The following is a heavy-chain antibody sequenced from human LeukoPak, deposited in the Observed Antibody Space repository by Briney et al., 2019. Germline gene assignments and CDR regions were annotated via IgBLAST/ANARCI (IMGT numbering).Heavy chain of an antibody. V-gene: IGHV3-23*01. CDR1: GFSISSSV. Sequence: GGSLRLSCAASGFSISSSVMSWVRQTPGKGLEWVSAISGGGGSTYYADSVKGRFNISRDSSKNTLYLQMNSLRAEDTAVYYCAREWAYDILTGYYINPPDYWGQGTLVTVSS. J-gene: IGHJ4*02. CDR3: AREWAYDILTGYYINPPDY. CDR2: ISGGGGST. D-gene: IGHD3-9*01.